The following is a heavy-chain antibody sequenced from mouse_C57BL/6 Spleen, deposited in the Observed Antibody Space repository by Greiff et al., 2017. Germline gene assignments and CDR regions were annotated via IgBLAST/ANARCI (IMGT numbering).Heavy chain of an antibody. J-gene: IGHJ2*01. CDR2: ISYDGSN. Sequence: ESGPGLVKPSQSLSLTCSVTGYSITSGYYWNWIRQFPGNKLEWMGYISYDGSNNYNPSLKNRISITRDTSKNQCFLKLNSVTTEDTATYYCARDPSNWYFDYWGQGTTLTVSS. CDR1: GYSITSGYY. V-gene: IGHV3-6*01. D-gene: IGHD4-1*01. CDR3: ARDPSNWYFDY.